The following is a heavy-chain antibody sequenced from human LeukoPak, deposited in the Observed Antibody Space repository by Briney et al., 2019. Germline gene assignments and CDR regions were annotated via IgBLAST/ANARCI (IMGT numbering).Heavy chain of an antibody. CDR3: ASAPVVAAKENWLDP. D-gene: IGHD2-15*01. CDR2: INHSGST. Sequence: SSETLSLTCAVYGGSFSGYYWSWIRQPPGKGLEWIGEINHSGSTNYNPSLKSRVTISVDTSKNQFSLKLSSVTAADTAVYYCASAPVVAAKENWLDPWGQGTLVTVSS. CDR1: GGSFSGYY. J-gene: IGHJ5*02. V-gene: IGHV4-34*01.